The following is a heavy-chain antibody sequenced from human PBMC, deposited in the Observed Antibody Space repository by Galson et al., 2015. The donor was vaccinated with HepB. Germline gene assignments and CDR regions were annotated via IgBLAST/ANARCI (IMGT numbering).Heavy chain of an antibody. CDR1: GFAFSNYG. J-gene: IGHJ6*02. CDR2: ISSDGGNN. D-gene: IGHD3-22*01. CDR3: AKDLGRPGFGVGYYPYYNYGIDA. Sequence: SLRLSCAASGFAFSNYGMHWVRQAPGKGLEWVAAISSDGGNNYFADSVKGRFTISRDNSKNTLFLQMNSLRAEDTAVYNCAKDLGRPGFGVGYYPYYNYGIDAWGQGTTVTVS. V-gene: IGHV3-30*18.